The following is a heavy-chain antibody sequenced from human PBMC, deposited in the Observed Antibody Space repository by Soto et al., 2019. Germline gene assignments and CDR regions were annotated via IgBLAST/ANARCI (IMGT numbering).Heavy chain of an antibody. D-gene: IGHD3-16*01. Sequence: PSETLSLTCAVYGGSFSGYYWSWIRQPPGKGLEWIGQIFYTGSTNYNPSLKSRVTISVDRSKNQFSLRLRSVTAADPAVYYCAPAKPTLYNWFYRWGQGTLVSVS. CDR1: GGSFSGYY. V-gene: IGHV4-59*08. CDR3: APAKPTLYNWFYR. CDR2: IFYTGST. J-gene: IGHJ5*02.